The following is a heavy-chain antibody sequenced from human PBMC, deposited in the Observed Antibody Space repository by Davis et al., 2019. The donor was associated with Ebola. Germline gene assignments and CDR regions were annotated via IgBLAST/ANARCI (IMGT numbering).Heavy chain of an antibody. D-gene: IGHD6-6*01. CDR1: GFTFSRFA. CDR3: AKGGGTSSSDFRRT. Sequence: GESLKISCAASGFTFSRFAMNWVRQAPGKGLEWVSGISDSGGSTHYADSVKGRFTISRDNSRNTVSLQMNSLRAEDTAVYYCAKGGGTSSSDFRRTWGQGTLVTVSS. CDR2: ISDSGGST. J-gene: IGHJ5*02. V-gene: IGHV3-23*01.